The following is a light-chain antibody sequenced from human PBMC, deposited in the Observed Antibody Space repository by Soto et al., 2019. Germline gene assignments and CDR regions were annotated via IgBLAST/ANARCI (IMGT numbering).Light chain of an antibody. CDR1: QGIRND. V-gene: IGKV1-17*01. J-gene: IGKJ4*01. Sequence: DIQMTQSPSSLSASVGDRVTITCRASQGIRNDLTWYQQKLGKAPKRLITAASSLQSGVPSRFSGSGSGTEFTLTICGLQPEDLATYYCLQHNSHPFTFGGGTKVEIE. CDR2: AAS. CDR3: LQHNSHPFT.